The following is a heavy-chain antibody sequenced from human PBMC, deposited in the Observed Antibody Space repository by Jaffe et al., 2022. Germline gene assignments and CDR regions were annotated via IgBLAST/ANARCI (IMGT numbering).Heavy chain of an antibody. J-gene: IGHJ6*03. CDR1: GFTFDDYA. CDR3: AKDMKGGGDYNMDV. Sequence: EVQLVESGGGLVQPGRSLRLSCAASGFTFDDYAMHWVRQAPGKGLEWVSGISWNSGSIGYADSVKGRFTISRDNAKNSLYLQMNSLRAEDTALYYCAKDMKGGGDYNMDVWGKGTTVTVSS. D-gene: IGHD3-16*01. V-gene: IGHV3-9*01. CDR2: ISWNSGSI.